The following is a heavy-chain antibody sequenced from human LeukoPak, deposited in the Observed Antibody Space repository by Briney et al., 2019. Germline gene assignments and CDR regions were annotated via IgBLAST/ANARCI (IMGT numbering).Heavy chain of an antibody. V-gene: IGHV4-59*08. CDR2: IYYSGST. Sequence: KTSETLSLTCTVSGGSISSYYWSWIRQPPGKGLEWIGYIYYSGSTNYNPSLKSRVTISVDTSKNQFSLRLSSVTAADTAVYSCARHKDAAMVTTFDFWGQGTLVTVSS. CDR3: ARHKDAAMVTTFDF. CDR1: GGSISSYY. D-gene: IGHD5-18*01. J-gene: IGHJ4*02.